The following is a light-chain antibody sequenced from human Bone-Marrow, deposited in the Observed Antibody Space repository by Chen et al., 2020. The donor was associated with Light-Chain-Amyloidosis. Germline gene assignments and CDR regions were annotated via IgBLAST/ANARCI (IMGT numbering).Light chain of an antibody. V-gene: IGLV7-46*01. CDR1: TGTVTRGHY. Sequence: HAVVTQEPSLTVSPGGTVTLTCGSSTGTVTRGHYPYWLQQKPGQAPRTMSYNTNNRLSWTPARFSGSLLGGKAALTLSGAQAEDEEEYFCLCSYNGTWVFGGGTELTVL. J-gene: IGLJ3*02. CDR3: LCSYNGTWV. CDR2: NTN.